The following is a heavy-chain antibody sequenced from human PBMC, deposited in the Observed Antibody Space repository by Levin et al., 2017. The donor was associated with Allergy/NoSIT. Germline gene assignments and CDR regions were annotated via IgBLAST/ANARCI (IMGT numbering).Heavy chain of an antibody. CDR3: ARDPRRVQTTPYKNYFDC. CDR1: GFTFSNYA. D-gene: IGHD1-1*01. V-gene: IGHV3-30-3*01. J-gene: IGHJ4*02. Sequence: GGSLRLSCAASGFTFSNYAMHWVRQAPGKGLEWVAVIASDGDNKFYADSVRGRFTISRDNSKNTLYLQMNSLSAEDTAVYYCARDPRRVQTTPYKNYFDCWGQGTLLTVSS. CDR2: IASDGDNK.